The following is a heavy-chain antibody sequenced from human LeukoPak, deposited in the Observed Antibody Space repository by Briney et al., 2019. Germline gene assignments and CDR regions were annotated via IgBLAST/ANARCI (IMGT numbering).Heavy chain of an antibody. CDR2: IYSGGST. J-gene: IGHJ4*02. CDR1: GFTVSSNY. Sequence: TGGSLRLSCAASGFTVSSNYISWVRQAPGKGLEWVSVIYSGGSTYYADSVKGRFTISRDNSKNTLYLQMNSLRAEDTAVYYCARGRLQLVLDYWGQGTLVTVSS. CDR3: ARGRLQLVLDY. V-gene: IGHV3-66*01. D-gene: IGHD6-13*01.